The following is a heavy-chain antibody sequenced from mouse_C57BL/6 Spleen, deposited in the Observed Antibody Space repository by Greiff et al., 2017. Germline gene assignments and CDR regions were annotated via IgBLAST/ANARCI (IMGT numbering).Heavy chain of an antibody. CDR1: GYSITSGYD. CDR3: ARGERSGYYFDY. CDR2: ISYSGST. D-gene: IGHD3-2*02. V-gene: IGHV3-1*01. Sequence: EVQLQESGPGMVKPSQSLSLTCTVTGYSITSGYDWHWIRHFPGNKLEWMGYISYSGSTNYNPSLKIRISITHDTSKNHFFLKLNSVTTEHTATYYCARGERSGYYFDYWGQGTTLTVSS. J-gene: IGHJ2*01.